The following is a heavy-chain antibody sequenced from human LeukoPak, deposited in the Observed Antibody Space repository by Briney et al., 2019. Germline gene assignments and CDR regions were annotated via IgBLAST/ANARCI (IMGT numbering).Heavy chain of an antibody. CDR2: INSDGSST. CDR1: GFTFSSYW. Sequence: GGSLRLSCAASGFTFSSYWMHWVRQAPGKGLVWVSRINSDGSSTSYTDSVKGRFTISRDNAKNTLYLQMNSLRAEDTAVYYCARSPPTLKYYFDYWGQGTLVTVSS. CDR3: ARSPPTLKYYFDY. V-gene: IGHV3-74*01. J-gene: IGHJ4*02.